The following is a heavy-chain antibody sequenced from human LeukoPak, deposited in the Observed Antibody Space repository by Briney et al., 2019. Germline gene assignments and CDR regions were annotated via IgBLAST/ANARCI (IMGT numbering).Heavy chain of an antibody. Sequence: SETLSLTCAVYGGSFSGYYWSWIRQPPGKGLEWIGEINHSGSTNYNPSLKSRVTISVDTSKNQFSLKLSSVTAADTAVYYCARDVRSRWLVPRGFDQWGQGTLVTLSS. CDR3: ARDVRSRWLVPRGFDQ. CDR1: GGSFSGYY. V-gene: IGHV4-34*01. CDR2: INHSGST. D-gene: IGHD6-19*01. J-gene: IGHJ4*02.